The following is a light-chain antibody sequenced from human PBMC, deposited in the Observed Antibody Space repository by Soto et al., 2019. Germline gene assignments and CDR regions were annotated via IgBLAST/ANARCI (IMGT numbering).Light chain of an antibody. J-gene: IGKJ1*01. CDR1: QGIRND. Sequence: AIPMTQSPSSLSASVGDRVTITCRASQGIRNDVGWYQQKPGTAPKLLIFAASSLPGGIPSRFSGSGSGTYFTLTISSLQPEYSATYYCLQNYNYPRTFGQGTKVEIK. V-gene: IGKV1-6*01. CDR3: LQNYNYPRT. CDR2: AAS.